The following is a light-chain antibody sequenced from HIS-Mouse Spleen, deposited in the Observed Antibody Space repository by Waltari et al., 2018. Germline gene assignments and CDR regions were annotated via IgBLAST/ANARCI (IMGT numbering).Light chain of an antibody. CDR2: DAS. CDR3: QQRSNWPIT. Sequence: TMLTQSPATLSLSRGERAPLSCSASQSVSSYLAWYQQKPGQAPRLLIYDASNRATGIPARFSGSGSGTDFTLTISSLEPEDFAVYYCQQRSNWPITFGPGTKVDIK. CDR1: QSVSSY. V-gene: IGKV3-11*01. J-gene: IGKJ3*01.